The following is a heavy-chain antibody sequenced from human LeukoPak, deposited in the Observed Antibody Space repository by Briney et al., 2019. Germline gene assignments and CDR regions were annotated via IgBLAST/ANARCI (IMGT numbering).Heavy chain of an antibody. CDR3: AKGSEYSSSSGSNLDY. CDR1: GFTFEDYA. D-gene: IGHD6-6*01. J-gene: IGHJ4*02. Sequence: GRSLRLSCAASGFTFEDYAMHWVRQAPGEGLEWVSGISWNSGRIGYADSVKGRFTISRDNAKNSLYLQMNSLRGEDTAVYYCAKGSEYSSSSGSNLDYWGQGTLVTVSS. V-gene: IGHV3-9*01. CDR2: ISWNSGRI.